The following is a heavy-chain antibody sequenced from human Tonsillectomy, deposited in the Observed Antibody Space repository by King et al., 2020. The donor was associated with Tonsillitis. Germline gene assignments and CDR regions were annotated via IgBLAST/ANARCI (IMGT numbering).Heavy chain of an antibody. CDR2: ISRYSDYI. D-gene: IGHD3-10*01. V-gene: IGHV3-21*01. CDR3: ARDGWGVPFDY. J-gene: IGHJ4*02. CDR1: GFTFSDYS. Sequence: VQLVESGGGLVKPGGSLRLSCAASGFTFSDYSMNWVRQAPGKGLEWVSSISRYSDYIYYADSLKGRFTVSRDNAKNSLYLQINSLRAEDTAVYYCARDGWGVPFDYWGQGTLVTASS.